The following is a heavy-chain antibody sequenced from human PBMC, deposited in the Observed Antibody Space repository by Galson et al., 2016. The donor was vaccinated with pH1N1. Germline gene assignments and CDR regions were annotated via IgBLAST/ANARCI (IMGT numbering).Heavy chain of an antibody. J-gene: IGHJ6*03. CDR1: GFTFNNYA. D-gene: IGHD3-10*01. CDR2: ISSSSSTI. Sequence: SLRLSCAGSGFTFNNYAMSWVRQAPGKGLEWVSYISSSSSTIYYADSVKGRFTISRDNAKNSLYLQMNSLRAEDTAVYYCARDQGGYGSGSFPAYYYYMDVWGKGTTVTVSS. CDR3: ARDQGGYGSGSFPAYYYYMDV. V-gene: IGHV3-48*04.